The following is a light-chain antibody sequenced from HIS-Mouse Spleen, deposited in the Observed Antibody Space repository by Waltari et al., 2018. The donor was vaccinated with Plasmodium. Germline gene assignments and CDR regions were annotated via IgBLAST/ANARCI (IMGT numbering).Light chain of an antibody. CDR3: QQYGSSPYT. V-gene: IGKV3-20*01. CDR2: GAS. CDR1: QSVSSSY. J-gene: IGKJ2*01. Sequence: EIVLTQSPGTLSLSPGGRATLPCRARQSVSSSYLAWYQQKPGQAPRLLIDGASSRATGIPDRFSGSGSGTDFTLTISRLEPEDFAVYYCQQYGSSPYTFGQGTKLEIK.